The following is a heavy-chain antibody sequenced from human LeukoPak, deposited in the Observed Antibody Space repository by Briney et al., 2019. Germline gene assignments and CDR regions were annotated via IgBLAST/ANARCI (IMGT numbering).Heavy chain of an antibody. CDR3: AITYYYDSSGYALDY. CDR2: ISAYNGNT. V-gene: IGHV1-18*01. D-gene: IGHD3-22*01. CDR1: GYTFTSYG. Sequence: GASVKVSCKASGYTFTSYGISWVRQAPGQGLEWMGWISAYNGNTNYAQKLQGRVTMTTDTSTSTAYMELRSLRSDDTAVYYRAITYYYDSSGYALDYWGQGTLVTVSS. J-gene: IGHJ4*02.